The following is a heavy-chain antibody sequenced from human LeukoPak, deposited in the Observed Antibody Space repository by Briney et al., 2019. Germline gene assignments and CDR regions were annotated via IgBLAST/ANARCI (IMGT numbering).Heavy chain of an antibody. CDR2: IIPIFGTA. CDR3: ARGKATYYYDSSGYLSVDY. D-gene: IGHD3-22*01. V-gene: IGHV1-69*05. CDR1: GGTFSSYA. J-gene: IGHJ4*02. Sequence: ASVKVSCKASGGTFSSYAISWVRQAPGQGLEWMGGIIPIFGTANYAQKFQGRVTITTDESTSTAYMELSSLRSEDTAVYYCARGKATYYYDSSGYLSVDYRGQGTLVTVSS.